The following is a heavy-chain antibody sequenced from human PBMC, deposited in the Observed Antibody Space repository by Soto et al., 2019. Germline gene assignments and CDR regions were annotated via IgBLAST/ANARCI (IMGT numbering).Heavy chain of an antibody. V-gene: IGHV3-23*01. CDR3: ARVTRSGNYYYYGMDV. D-gene: IGHD1-1*01. Sequence: EVQLLESGGGLVQPGGSLRLSCAASGFTFSSYAMSWVRQAPGKGLEWVSAISGSGGSTYYADSVKGRFTISRDNSKNTVYLQMNSLRAEDTAVYYCARVTRSGNYYYYGMDVWGQGTTVTVSS. J-gene: IGHJ6*02. CDR2: ISGSGGST. CDR1: GFTFSSYA.